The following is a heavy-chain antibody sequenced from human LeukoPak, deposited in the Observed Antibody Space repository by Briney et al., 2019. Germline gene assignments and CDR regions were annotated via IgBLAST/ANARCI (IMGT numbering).Heavy chain of an antibody. CDR1: GGSIDSGYYY. Sequence: PSQTLSLTCNISGGSIDSGYYYWSWIRQPPGKGLEWIGYIYHSGSTYYNPSLKSRVTISVDTSKNQFSLKLSSVTAADTAVYYCARAKRYYDILTGYGDSDQFDYWGQGTLVTVSS. V-gene: IGHV4-30-2*01. D-gene: IGHD3-9*01. CDR3: ARAKRYYDILTGYGDSDQFDY. CDR2: IYHSGST. J-gene: IGHJ4*02.